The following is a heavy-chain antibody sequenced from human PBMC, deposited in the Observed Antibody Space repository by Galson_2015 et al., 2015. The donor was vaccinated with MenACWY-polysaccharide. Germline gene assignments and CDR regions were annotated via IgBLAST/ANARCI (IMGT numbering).Heavy chain of an antibody. J-gene: IGHJ5*02. Sequence: SLRLSCAASGFSFNTYWMHWVRHAPGTGLVWVSRINADGSATGYADSVRGRFTISRDNTKNTLYLEMNSLRAEDTAVYYCTKAGAKYCSGSSCYFNWFDPWGQGTLVTLSS. V-gene: IGHV3-74*01. CDR2: INADGSAT. CDR1: GFSFNTYW. D-gene: IGHD2-15*01. CDR3: TKAGAKYCSGSSCYFNWFDP.